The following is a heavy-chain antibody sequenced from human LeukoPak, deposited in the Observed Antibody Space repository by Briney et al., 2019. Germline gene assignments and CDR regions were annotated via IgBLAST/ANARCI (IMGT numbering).Heavy chain of an antibody. CDR3: ARGNYYGSGSYQRYYYYGMDV. CDR2: IYSGGST. CDR1: GFTVSSYA. Sequence: GGSLRLSCAASGFTVSSYAMSWVRQAPGKGLEWVSVIYSGGSTYYADSVKGRFTISRHNSKNTLYLQMNSLRAEDTAVYYCARGNYYGSGSYQRYYYYGMDVWGQGTTVTVSS. D-gene: IGHD3-10*01. J-gene: IGHJ6*02. V-gene: IGHV3-53*04.